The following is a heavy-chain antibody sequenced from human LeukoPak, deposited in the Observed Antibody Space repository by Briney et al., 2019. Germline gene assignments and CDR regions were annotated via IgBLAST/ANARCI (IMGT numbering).Heavy chain of an antibody. CDR3: ARDRGYCSGGSCYPRYFWY. Sequence: ASVKVSCKASGYTFTGYYMHWVRQAPGQGLEWMGWINPNSGGTNYAQKFQGRVTMTRDTSISTAYMELSRLRSDDTAVYYCARDRGYCSGGSCYPRYFWYWGQGTLVTVSS. V-gene: IGHV1-2*02. CDR1: GYTFTGYY. J-gene: IGHJ4*02. CDR2: INPNSGGT. D-gene: IGHD2-15*01.